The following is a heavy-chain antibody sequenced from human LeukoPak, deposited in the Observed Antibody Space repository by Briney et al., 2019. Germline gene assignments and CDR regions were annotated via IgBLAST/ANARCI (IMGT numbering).Heavy chain of an antibody. V-gene: IGHV3-7*01. CDR1: GFTFSDYW. Sequence: PRRSLRLSCAAAGFTFSDYWMTWVRQIPGQGLGWVANIKQDRSESYYVASVKGRFTISRDNAKQSLYLDMDSLRVEDTAVYYCARVGAWDLQRVFDHWGQGALVTVSS. J-gene: IGHJ4*02. CDR3: ARVGAWDLQRVFDH. D-gene: IGHD1-26*01. CDR2: IKQDRSES.